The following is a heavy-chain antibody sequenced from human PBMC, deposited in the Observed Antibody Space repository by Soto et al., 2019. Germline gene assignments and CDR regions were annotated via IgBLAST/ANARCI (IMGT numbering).Heavy chain of an antibody. V-gene: IGHV4-34*01. CDR2: INHSGST. D-gene: IGHD3-10*01. J-gene: IGHJ6*02. CDR1: GGSFSGYY. Sequence: SETLSLTCAVYGGSFSGYYWSWIRQPPGKGLEWIGEINHSGSTNYNPSLKSRVTISVDTSKNQFSLKLSSVTAADTAVYYCARGTPNYYGSGSYYKRGYYYGMDVWGQGTTVTVSS. CDR3: ARGTPNYYGSGSYYKRGYYYGMDV.